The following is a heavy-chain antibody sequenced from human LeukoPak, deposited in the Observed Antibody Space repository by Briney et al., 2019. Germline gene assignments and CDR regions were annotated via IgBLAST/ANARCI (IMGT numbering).Heavy chain of an antibody. Sequence: ASVKVSCKASGYSFSTYAINWVRQAPGQGLEWMGWINTNTGDPTYAQGFTGRFVFSLDTSVTTSYLQISSLEAEDTAVYYCARDGTYYSDPSGYWPPMDVWGQGTTVTVSS. CDR2: INTNTGDP. D-gene: IGHD3-22*01. CDR3: ARDGTYYSDPSGYWPPMDV. V-gene: IGHV7-4-1*02. CDR1: GYSFSTYA. J-gene: IGHJ6*02.